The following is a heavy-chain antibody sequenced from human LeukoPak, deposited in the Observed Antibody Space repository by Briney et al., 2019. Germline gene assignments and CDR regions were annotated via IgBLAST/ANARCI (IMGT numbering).Heavy chain of an antibody. CDR1: GYTFTGYY. V-gene: IGHV1-2*04. CDR3: ARGAQGYYYYGMDV. J-gene: IGHJ6*02. CDR2: INPDSGGT. Sequence: ASVKVSCKASGYTFTGYYIHWVRQAPGEGLEWMGWINPDSGGTNYAQKFQGWVTMTRDTSISAAYMELSRLRSDDTAVYYCARGAQGYYYYGMDVWGQETTVTVS.